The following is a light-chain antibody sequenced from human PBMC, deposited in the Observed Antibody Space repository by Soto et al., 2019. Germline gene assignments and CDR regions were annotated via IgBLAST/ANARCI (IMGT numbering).Light chain of an antibody. CDR1: SSDVGGYNY. V-gene: IGLV2-8*01. CDR3: SSYAASNNFYFV. J-gene: IGLJ3*02. Sequence: QSALTQPPSASGSPGQSVTISCTGTSSDVGGYNYVSWYQQYPGRAPKLMIYEVTKRPSGVPDRFSGSKSGNTASLTVSGLQAEDEADYYGSSYAASNNFYFVFGGGTKLTV. CDR2: EVT.